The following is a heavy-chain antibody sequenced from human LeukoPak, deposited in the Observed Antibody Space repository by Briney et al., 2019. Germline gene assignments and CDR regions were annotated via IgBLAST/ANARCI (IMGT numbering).Heavy chain of an antibody. CDR3: AKSPDTWNYGFLEY. J-gene: IGHJ4*02. CDR2: ISYDGSNK. CDR1: GFTFSSYA. V-gene: IGHV3-30*04. D-gene: IGHD1-7*01. Sequence: GGSLRLSCAASGFTFSSYAMHWVRQAPGKGLEWVAVISYDGSNKYYADSVKGRFTISRDNSKNTLYLQMNSLRAEDTAVYYCAKSPDTWNYGFLEYWGQGTLVTVSS.